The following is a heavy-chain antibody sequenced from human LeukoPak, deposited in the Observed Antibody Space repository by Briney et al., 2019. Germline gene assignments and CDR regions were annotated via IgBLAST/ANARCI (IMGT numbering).Heavy chain of an antibody. CDR3: ARILGYCSGGSCSEGDY. CDR2: ISYDGSNK. Sequence: GGSLRLSCAASGFTFSSYAMHWVRQAPGKGLEWVAVISYDGSNKYYADSVKGRFTISRDNSKNTLYLQMNSLRAEDTAVYYCARILGYCSGGSCSEGDYWGQGTLVIVSS. V-gene: IGHV3-30*04. CDR1: GFTFSSYA. J-gene: IGHJ4*02. D-gene: IGHD2-15*01.